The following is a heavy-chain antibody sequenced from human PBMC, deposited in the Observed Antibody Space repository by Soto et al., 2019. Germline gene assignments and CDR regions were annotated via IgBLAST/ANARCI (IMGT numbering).Heavy chain of an antibody. J-gene: IGHJ3*02. CDR3: ATWHLREHAYDI. D-gene: IGHD3-10*01. V-gene: IGHV3-53*01. Sequence: GGSLRLSCAAFGFTVSGKKYVAWVRQAPGKGLEWVSALYDLDGTYFTDSVKGRFTTSSDSSRTTVYLQMNDLRPDDTAVYSCATWHLREHAYDIWGQGTTVTVSS. CDR1: GFTVSGKKY. CDR2: LYDLDGT.